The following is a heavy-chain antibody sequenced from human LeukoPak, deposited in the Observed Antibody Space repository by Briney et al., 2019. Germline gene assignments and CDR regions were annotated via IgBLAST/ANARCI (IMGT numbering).Heavy chain of an antibody. CDR1: GGSISSYY. CDR3: ARVHYCSGGSCPDAFDI. J-gene: IGHJ3*02. V-gene: IGHV4-59*01. Sequence: SETLSLTCTVSGGSISSYYWSWIRQPPGKGLEWIGYIYYSGSTNYNPSLKSRVTISVDTSKNQFSLKLSSVTAADTAVYHCARVHYCSGGSCPDAFDIWGQGTMVTVSS. CDR2: IYYSGST. D-gene: IGHD2-15*01.